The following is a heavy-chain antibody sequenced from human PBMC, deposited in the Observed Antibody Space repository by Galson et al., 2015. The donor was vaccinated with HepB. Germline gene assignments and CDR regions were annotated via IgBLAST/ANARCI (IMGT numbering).Heavy chain of an antibody. Sequence: SLRLSCAASGFTFSSYRMSWVRQAPGKGLEWVANIKQDGSEKYYVDSVKGRFTISRDNAKNSLYLQMNSLRAEDTAVYYCARDCSSTSCYTGYYYYGMDVWGQGTTVTVSS. V-gene: IGHV3-7*03. CDR1: GFTFSSYR. D-gene: IGHD2-2*02. CDR3: ARDCSSTSCYTGYYYYGMDV. J-gene: IGHJ6*02. CDR2: IKQDGSEK.